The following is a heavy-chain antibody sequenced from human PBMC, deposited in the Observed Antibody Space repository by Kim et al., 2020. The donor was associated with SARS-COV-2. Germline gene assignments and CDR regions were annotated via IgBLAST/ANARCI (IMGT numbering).Heavy chain of an antibody. CDR1: GYSFTSYW. CDR2: IYPGDSDT. CDR3: ARGWLRDDYGVRYFDL. J-gene: IGHJ2*01. Sequence: GESLKISCKGSGYSFTSYWIGWVRQMPGKGLEWMGIIYPGDSDTRYSPSFQGQVTISADKSISTAYLQWSSLKASDTAMYYCARGWLRDDYGVRYFDLWGRGTLVTVSS. D-gene: IGHD4-17*01. V-gene: IGHV5-51*01.